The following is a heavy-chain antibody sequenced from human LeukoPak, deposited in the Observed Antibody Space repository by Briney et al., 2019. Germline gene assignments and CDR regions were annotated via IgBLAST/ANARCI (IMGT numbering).Heavy chain of an antibody. CDR3: VKVAKYYYGSETYYFFEH. D-gene: IGHD3-10*01. CDR1: GFTFSSYC. V-gene: IGHV3-21*01. CDR2: ISSSSNYI. J-gene: IGHJ4*02. Sequence: PGGSLRLSCAASGFTFSSYCMNWVRQAPGKGLEWVSSISSSSNYIYYADSVKGRFTISRDNAKNSLDLQMNSLRVEDTGIYYCVKVAKYYYGSETYYFFEHWGQGTPVTASS.